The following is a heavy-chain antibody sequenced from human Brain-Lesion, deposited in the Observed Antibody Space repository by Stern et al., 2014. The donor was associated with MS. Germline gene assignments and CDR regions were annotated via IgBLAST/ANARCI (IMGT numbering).Heavy chain of an antibody. J-gene: IGHJ4*02. CDR1: GFTVRTNF. D-gene: IGHD5-18*01. V-gene: IGHV3-53*01. CDR3: ARKTDTAVGGDY. Sequence: EDQLVESGGGLIQPGGSLRLSCAASGFTVRTNFRTWVRQAPGQGMEWVSLMYSRGGTNYADSVKGRFTISRDSSKNTLYLQMSDLRAEDTAVYYCARKTDTAVGGDYWGPGTLVTVSS. CDR2: MYSRGGT.